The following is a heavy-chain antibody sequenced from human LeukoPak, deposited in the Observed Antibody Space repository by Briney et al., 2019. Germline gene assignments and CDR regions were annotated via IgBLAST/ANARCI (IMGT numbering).Heavy chain of an antibody. V-gene: IGHV3-74*01. CDR1: GFTFSSYW. CDR3: AKDSPPYYYDSSGYSGYFDY. D-gene: IGHD3-22*01. CDR2: INSDGSST. J-gene: IGHJ4*02. Sequence: PGGSLRLSCAASGFTFSSYWMHWVRQAPGKGLVWVSRINSDGSSTSYADSVKGRFTISRDNSKNTLYLQMNSLRAEDTAVYYCAKDSPPYYYDSSGYSGYFDYWGQGTQVTVSS.